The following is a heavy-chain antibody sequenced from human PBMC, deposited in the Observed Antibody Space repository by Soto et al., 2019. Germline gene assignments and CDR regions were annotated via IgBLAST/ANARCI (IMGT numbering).Heavy chain of an antibody. D-gene: IGHD3-10*01. CDR2: IYYSGST. CDR3: ARHFKGGSGSSPLFDY. Sequence: PSETLCPTCTVSGGAISSYYRSWIRQPRGKGLEWIGCIYYSGSTNDNPSLKSRVTISVDTSKNQFSLKLSSVTAADTAIYYCARHFKGGSGSSPLFDYWGQGTLVTVS. V-gene: IGHV4-59*08. J-gene: IGHJ4*02. CDR1: GGAISSYY.